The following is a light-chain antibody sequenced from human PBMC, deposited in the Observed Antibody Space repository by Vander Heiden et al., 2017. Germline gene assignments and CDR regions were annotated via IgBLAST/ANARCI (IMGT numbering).Light chain of an antibody. CDR1: SSDVDAYND. V-gene: IGLV2-11*01. J-gene: IGLJ2*01. Sequence: SALTQPRSVSGSPGQSVTISCTGTSSDVDAYNDVSWYQQHPGKAPKLMIYDVSKRPSGVPNRFSGSNSGNTASLTISGLQAEDEADYYCCSYAVNSVVFGGGTKLTVL. CDR3: CSYAVNSVV. CDR2: DVS.